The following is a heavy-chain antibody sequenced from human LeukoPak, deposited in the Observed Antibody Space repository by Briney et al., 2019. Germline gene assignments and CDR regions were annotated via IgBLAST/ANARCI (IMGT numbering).Heavy chain of an antibody. CDR2: IWYDGSNK. Sequence: GGSLRLSCAASGFTFSSYGMHWVSQAPGKGLEWVAVIWYDGSNKYYADSVKGRFTISRDNSKNTLYLQMNSLRAEDTAVYYCAVEYFQHWGQGTLVTVSS. J-gene: IGHJ1*01. V-gene: IGHV3-33*01. CDR1: GFTFSSYG. CDR3: AVEYFQH.